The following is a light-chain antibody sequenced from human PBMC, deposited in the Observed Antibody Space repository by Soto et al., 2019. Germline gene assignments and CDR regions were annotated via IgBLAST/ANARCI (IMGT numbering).Light chain of an antibody. Sequence: QSALTQPPSASGSPRQSVTISCTGTSSDVGGYNYVSWYQQHPGKAPKLMIYEVSKRPSGVPDRFFGSKSGNTASLTVSGLQAEDEADYYCSSYAGSNNPVVFGGGTQLTVL. J-gene: IGLJ2*01. CDR1: SSDVGGYNY. V-gene: IGLV2-8*01. CDR3: SSYAGSNNPVV. CDR2: EVS.